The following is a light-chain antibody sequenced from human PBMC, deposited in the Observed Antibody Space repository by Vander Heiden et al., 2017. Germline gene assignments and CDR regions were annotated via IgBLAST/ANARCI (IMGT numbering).Light chain of an antibody. CDR2: KDS. CDR3: QSADSSGTVV. Sequence: SYELTQPPSVPVSPGQTARITCSGDALPKQYADWYQQKPGQAPVMVIYKDSERPSGIPERISGSSSGTTVTLTISGVQAEDEADYYCQSADSSGTVVFGGGTKLTVL. V-gene: IGLV3-25*03. J-gene: IGLJ2*01. CDR1: ALPKQY.